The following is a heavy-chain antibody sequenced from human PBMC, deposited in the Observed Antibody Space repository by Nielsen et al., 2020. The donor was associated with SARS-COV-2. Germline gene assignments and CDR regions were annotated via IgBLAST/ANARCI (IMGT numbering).Heavy chain of an antibody. CDR2: IYYSGST. V-gene: IGHV4-61*08. CDR3: ARRGLGYYDILTGYSGDAFDI. J-gene: IGHJ3*02. D-gene: IGHD3-9*01. CDR1: GGSIGSGGYY. Sequence: SETLSLTCTVSGGSIGSGGYYWSWIRQHPGKGLEWIGYIYYSGSTNYNPSLKSRVTISVDTSKNQFSLKLSSVTAADTAVYYCARRGLGYYDILTGYSGDAFDILCQWTMVTVSS.